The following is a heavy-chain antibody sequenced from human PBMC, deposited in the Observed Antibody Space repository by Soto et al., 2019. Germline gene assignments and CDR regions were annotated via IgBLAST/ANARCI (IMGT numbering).Heavy chain of an antibody. CDR1: GGTFSSYT. V-gene: IGHV1-69*02. CDR3: ARGQGAEPQTAGYFDY. J-gene: IGHJ4*02. D-gene: IGHD6-25*01. Sequence: QVQLVQSGAEVKKPGSSVKVSCKASGGTFSSYTISWVRQAPGQGLEWMGRIIPILGIANHAQKFQGRVTITADKSTSTAYIELSSLRSEDTAVYYCARGQGAEPQTAGYFDYWGQGTLVTVSS. CDR2: IIPILGIA.